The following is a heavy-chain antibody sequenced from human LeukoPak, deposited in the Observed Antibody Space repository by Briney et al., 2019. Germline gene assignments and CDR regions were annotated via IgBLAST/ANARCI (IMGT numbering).Heavy chain of an antibody. J-gene: IGHJ5*02. CDR2: IYYSGST. CDR1: GGSISSSSYY. CDR3: ARGGVPAAIGWFDP. Sequence: KASETLSLTCTVSGGSISSSSYYWGWIRQPPGKGLEWIGSIYYSGSTYYNPSLKSRVTISVDTSKNQFSLKLSSVTAADTAVYYCARGGVPAAIGWFDPWGQGTLVTVSS. V-gene: IGHV4-39*01. D-gene: IGHD2-2*01.